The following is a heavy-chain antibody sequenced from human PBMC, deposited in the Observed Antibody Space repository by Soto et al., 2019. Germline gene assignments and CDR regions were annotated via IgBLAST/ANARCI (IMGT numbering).Heavy chain of an antibody. V-gene: IGHV3-21*01. CDR2: ISSSSSYI. Sequence: GGSLRLSCAASGFTFSSYSMNWVRQAPGKGLEWVSSISSSSSYIYYADSVKGRFTISRDNAKNSLYLQMNSLRAEDTAVYYCARGLGQLATPYYYYYYGMDVWGQGTTVTVSS. CDR1: GFTFSSYS. CDR3: ARGLGQLATPYYYYYYGMDV. J-gene: IGHJ6*02. D-gene: IGHD6-13*01.